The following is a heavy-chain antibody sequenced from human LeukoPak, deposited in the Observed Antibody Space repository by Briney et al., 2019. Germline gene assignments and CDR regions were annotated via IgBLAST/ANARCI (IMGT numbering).Heavy chain of an antibody. CDR1: GDSIISNIYW. D-gene: IGHD3/OR15-3a*01. Sequence: SETLSLTCTVSGDSIISNIYWWDWVRLPPGKGLEWIGATFYTGRTFYSSSLKSRVTISVDTSKNQFSLDLSSATAADTAVYYCARRRHNFDFYDVWGQGTRVTVSS. CDR3: ARRRHNFDFYDV. V-gene: IGHV4-39*01. CDR2: TFYTGRT. J-gene: IGHJ3*01.